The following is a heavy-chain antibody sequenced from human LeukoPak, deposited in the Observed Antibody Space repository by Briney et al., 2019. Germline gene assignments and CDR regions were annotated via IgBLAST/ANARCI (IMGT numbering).Heavy chain of an antibody. D-gene: IGHD1-1*01. CDR3: TRGAIPGYGDNWFWFDS. CDR1: GLTFSTTS. J-gene: IGHJ5*01. CDR2: ISGNGSTI. Sequence: GGSLRLSCVASGLTFSTTSMNWVRQAPGKGLEWVSYISGNGSTIYYTDSVKGRFTISRDNARNSVYLQMNSLRDEDTATYYCTRGAIPGYGDNWFWFDSWGQGTLVSVSS. V-gene: IGHV3-48*02.